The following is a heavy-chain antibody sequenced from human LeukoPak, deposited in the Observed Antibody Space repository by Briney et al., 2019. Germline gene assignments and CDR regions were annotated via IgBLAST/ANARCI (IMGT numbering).Heavy chain of an antibody. D-gene: IGHD2-2*01. J-gene: IGHJ1*01. Sequence: SVKVSCKASGGTFSSYAISWVRQAPGQGLEWMGGIIPTFGTANYAQKFQGRVTITTDESTSTAYMELSSLRSEDTAVYYCATVPAAMWEIYFQHWGQGTLVTVSS. V-gene: IGHV1-69*05. CDR2: IIPTFGTA. CDR1: GGTFSSYA. CDR3: ATVPAAMWEIYFQH.